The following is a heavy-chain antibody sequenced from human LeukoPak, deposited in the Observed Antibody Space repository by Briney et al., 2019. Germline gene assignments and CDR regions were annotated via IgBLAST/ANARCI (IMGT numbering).Heavy chain of an antibody. V-gene: IGHV3-74*01. Sequence: GGSLSLSCAASGFTFRSYWMHWVRQVPGKGLVWVSRVNSDGSDTNYADSVKGRFTISRDNAKNTLYLQMNSLRAEDTAVYYCASWREWEPQLDYWGQGTLVTVSS. CDR1: GFTFRSYW. CDR3: ASWREWEPQLDY. CDR2: VNSDGSDT. J-gene: IGHJ4*02. D-gene: IGHD1-26*01.